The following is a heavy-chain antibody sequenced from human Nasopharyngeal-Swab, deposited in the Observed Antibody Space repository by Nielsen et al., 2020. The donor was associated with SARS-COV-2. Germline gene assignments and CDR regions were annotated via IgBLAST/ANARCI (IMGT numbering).Heavy chain of an antibody. J-gene: IGHJ4*02. CDR1: GGSISSGGYS. D-gene: IGHD1-1*01. CDR2: INHSGST. V-gene: IGHV4-34*01. CDR3: ASSTYQGRSD. Sequence: SETLSLTCAVSGGSISSGGYSWSWIRQPPGKGLEWIGEINHSGSTNYNPSLKSRVTISVDTSKNQFSLKLSSVTAADTAVYYCASSTYQGRSDWGQGTLGTVSS.